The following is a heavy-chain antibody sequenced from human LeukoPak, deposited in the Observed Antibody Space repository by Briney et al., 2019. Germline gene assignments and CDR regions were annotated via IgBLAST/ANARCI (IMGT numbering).Heavy chain of an antibody. CDR3: AREMGFWGSLDAFDI. CDR2: INAGNGNT. D-gene: IGHD3-16*01. V-gene: IGHV1-3*01. J-gene: IGHJ3*02. Sequence: ASVRVSCKASGYTFTIYAMHWVRQAPGQRGEWVGWINAGNGNTKYSQKFQGRVTITRGTSASTAYMELSSLRSEDTAVYYCAREMGFWGSLDAFDIWGQGTMVTVSS. CDR1: GYTFTIYA.